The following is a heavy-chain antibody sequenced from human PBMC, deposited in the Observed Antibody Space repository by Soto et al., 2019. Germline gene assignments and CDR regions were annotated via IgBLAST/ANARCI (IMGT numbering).Heavy chain of an antibody. V-gene: IGHV4-34*01. J-gene: IGHJ4*02. CDR2: INHSGST. CDR3: AREETELRLGELSLN. CDR1: GGSFSGYY. Sequence: SETLSLTCAVYGGSFSGYYWSWIRQPPGKGLEWIGEINHSGSTNYNPSLKSRVTISVDTSKNQFSLKLSSVTAADTAVYYCAREETELRLGELSLNWGQGTLVTVSS. D-gene: IGHD3-16*02.